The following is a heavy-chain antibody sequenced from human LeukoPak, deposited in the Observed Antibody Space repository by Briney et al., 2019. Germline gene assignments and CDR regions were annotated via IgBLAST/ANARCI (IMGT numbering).Heavy chain of an antibody. D-gene: IGHD2-2*01. V-gene: IGHV1-69*13. Sequence: GASVKVSCKASGYTFTSYDINWVRQAPGQGLEWMGGIIPIFGTANYAQEFQGRVTITADESTSTAYMELSSLRSEDTAVYYCAKVPRKCSSTSCRSDYYYYMDVWGKGTTVTVSS. CDR2: IIPIFGTA. J-gene: IGHJ6*03. CDR1: GYTFTSYD. CDR3: AKVPRKCSSTSCRSDYYYYMDV.